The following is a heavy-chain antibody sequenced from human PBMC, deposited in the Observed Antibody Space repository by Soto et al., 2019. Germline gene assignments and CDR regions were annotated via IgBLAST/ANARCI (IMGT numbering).Heavy chain of an antibody. CDR1: GGTFSSYA. J-gene: IGHJ4*02. D-gene: IGHD3-16*01. CDR3: AGRGRKDEELDY. CDR2: IIPIFGTA. Sequence: QVQLVQSGAEVKKPGSSVKVSCKASGGTFSSYAISWVRQAPERGLEWMGGIIPIFGTANYAQKFQGRVTITADESTSTAYMGLSSLRSEDTAVYYCAGRGRKDEELDYWGPGTLVTVSS. V-gene: IGHV1-69*12.